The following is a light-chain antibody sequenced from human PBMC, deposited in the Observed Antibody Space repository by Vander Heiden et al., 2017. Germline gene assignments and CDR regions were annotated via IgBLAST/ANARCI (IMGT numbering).Light chain of an antibody. CDR2: AAS. J-gene: IGKJ2*02. V-gene: IGKV1-39*01. CDR1: QSISSY. Sequence: DIQMTQSPSSLSASVGDRVTITCRASQSISSYLNWYQQKPGKAPKLLIYAASSLQSGVPSRFSGSGSGTDFTLTISRLQPEDFATYYCQQSDSTPSTFGQGTKLEI. CDR3: QQSDSTPST.